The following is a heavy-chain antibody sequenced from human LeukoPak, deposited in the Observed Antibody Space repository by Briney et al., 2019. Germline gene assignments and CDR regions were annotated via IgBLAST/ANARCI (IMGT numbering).Heavy chain of an antibody. CDR3: ARGIYCTSISCYSFDY. Sequence: GGSLRLSCAASGFTFENYGMSWVRQAPGKGLEWVSGISWSGGSTGYADSLKGRFTISRDNAKNSLYVQVNNLRAEDTALYYCARGIYCTSISCYSFDYWGQGTLVTVSS. CDR1: GFTFENYG. CDR2: ISWSGGST. J-gene: IGHJ4*02. D-gene: IGHD2-2*01. V-gene: IGHV3-20*04.